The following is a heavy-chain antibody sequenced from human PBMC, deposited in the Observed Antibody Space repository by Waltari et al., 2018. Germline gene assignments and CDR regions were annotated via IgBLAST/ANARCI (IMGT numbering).Heavy chain of an antibody. CDR3: ARVGIGYNYDDAFDI. CDR2: IYPGDSDT. J-gene: IGHJ3*02. Sequence: EVQLVQSGAEVKKPGESLKISCKGSGYSFTSYWNGRVRPMPGKGLEWMGIIYPGDSDTRYSPSFQGQVTISADKSISTAYLQWSSLKASDTAMYYCARVGIGYNYDDAFDIWGQGTMVTVSS. D-gene: IGHD5-12*01. V-gene: IGHV5-51*03. CDR1: GYSFTSYW.